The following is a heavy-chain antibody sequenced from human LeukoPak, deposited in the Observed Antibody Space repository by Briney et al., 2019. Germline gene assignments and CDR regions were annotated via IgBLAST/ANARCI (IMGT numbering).Heavy chain of an antibody. D-gene: IGHD1-26*01. J-gene: IGHJ6*03. CDR1: GGSVSSGSYY. Sequence: PSETLSLTCTVSGGSVSSGSYYWSWIRQPPGKGLERIGYIYYSGSTNYNPSLKSRVTISVDTSKNQFSLKLSSVTAADTAVYYCARVNAGAPDDYYYYYMDVWGKGTTVTVSS. V-gene: IGHV4-61*01. CDR3: ARVNAGAPDDYYYYYMDV. CDR2: IYYSGST.